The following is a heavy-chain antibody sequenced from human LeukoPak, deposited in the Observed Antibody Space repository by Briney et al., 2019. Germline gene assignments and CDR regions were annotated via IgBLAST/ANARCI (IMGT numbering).Heavy chain of an antibody. CDR1: GFTFSSYA. V-gene: IGHV3-23*01. CDR3: ARERRVDAFDI. J-gene: IGHJ3*02. Sequence: PGGSLRLSCAASGFTFSSYAMSWVRQAPGKGLEWVSAISGSGGSTLYADSVKGRFIISRDNAENTLYFQMNNLRAEDTAIYYCARERRVDAFDIWGQGTMVTVSS. CDR2: ISGSGGST.